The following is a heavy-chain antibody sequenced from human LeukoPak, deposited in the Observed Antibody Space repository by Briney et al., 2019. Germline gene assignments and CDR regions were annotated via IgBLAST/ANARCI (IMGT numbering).Heavy chain of an antibody. D-gene: IGHD3-3*01. CDR3: AKDSYFRNGFPNDALDI. CDR1: GFTFSSYG. V-gene: IGHV3-30*02. CDR2: IWYDGSNK. Sequence: GGSLRLSCAASGFTFSSYGMHWVRQAPGKGLEWVAVIWYDGSNKYYADSVKGRFTISRDNSKNTLFLQMNSLGAEDTATYYCAKDSYFRNGFPNDALDIWGQGTMVTVSS. J-gene: IGHJ3*02.